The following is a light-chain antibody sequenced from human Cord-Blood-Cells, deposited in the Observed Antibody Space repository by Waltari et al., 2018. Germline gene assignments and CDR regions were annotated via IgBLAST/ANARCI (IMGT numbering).Light chain of an antibody. CDR3: QQYYSTPWT. CDR2: WAS. V-gene: IGKV4-1*01. J-gene: IGKJ1*01. CDR1: QSVLYSSNNKNY. Sequence: LAVSLGERATINCKSSQSVLYSSNNKNYLAWYQQKPGQPPKLLIYWASTRESGVPDRFSGSGSGTDFTLTISSLQAEDVAVYYCQQYYSTPWTFGQGTK.